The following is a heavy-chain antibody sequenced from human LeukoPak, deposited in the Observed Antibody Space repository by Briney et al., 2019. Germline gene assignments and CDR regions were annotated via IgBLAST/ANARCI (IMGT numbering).Heavy chain of an antibody. Sequence: GGSLRLSSAASGFTVSSYYMRWFRQAPGRGLEWVSRISSDGSSTNYADSVKGRLTISRDNAKNTLSLQMNSLTAEDTALYYCVRDGIRDIPGTITIRYDYWGQGTLVTVSS. CDR3: VRDGIRDIPGTITIRYDY. J-gene: IGHJ4*02. CDR2: ISSDGSST. D-gene: IGHD1-7*01. V-gene: IGHV3-74*01. CDR1: GFTVSSYY.